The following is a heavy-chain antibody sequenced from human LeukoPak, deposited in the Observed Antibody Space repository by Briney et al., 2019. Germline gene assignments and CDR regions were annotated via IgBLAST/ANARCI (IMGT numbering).Heavy chain of an antibody. V-gene: IGHV1-2*02. CDR2: INPKNAGT. CDR3: ARGMEPYYYMDV. Sequence: ASVKVSCKASRYTFTGHYLHWVRQAPGQGLEWMGWINPKNAGTNFAQRFQGRVTMTRDTSISTVYMELSRLRSDDTAVYYCARGMEPYYYMDVWGKGTTVTVSS. CDR1: RYTFTGHY. D-gene: IGHD1-26*01. J-gene: IGHJ6*03.